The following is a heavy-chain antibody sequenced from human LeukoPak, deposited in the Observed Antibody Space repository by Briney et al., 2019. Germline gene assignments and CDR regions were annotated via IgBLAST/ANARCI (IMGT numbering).Heavy chain of an antibody. J-gene: IGHJ4*02. CDR3: AKDIEQYCSSTSCYPLGY. D-gene: IGHD2-2*01. Sequence: GGSLRLSCAASGLTFSSYAMSWVHQAPGKGLEWVSAISGSGGSTYYADSVKGRFTISRDNSKNTLYLQMNSLRAEDTAVYYCAKDIEQYCSSTSCYPLGYWGQGTLVTVSS. CDR2: ISGSGGST. V-gene: IGHV3-23*01. CDR1: GLTFSSYA.